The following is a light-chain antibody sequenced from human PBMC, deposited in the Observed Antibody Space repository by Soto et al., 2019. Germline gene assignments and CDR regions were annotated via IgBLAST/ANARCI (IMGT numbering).Light chain of an antibody. CDR2: GAS. CDR1: QSVSSNY. Sequence: EIVLTQSPGTLSLSPGERATLSCRASQSVSSNYLAWYQQKPGHTPRLLIYGASSRATGIPDRFSGSGSGTDCTLTISRLEPEDFAVYYCQQYGSSSYTFGQGTKLEIK. CDR3: QQYGSSSYT. J-gene: IGKJ2*01. V-gene: IGKV3-20*01.